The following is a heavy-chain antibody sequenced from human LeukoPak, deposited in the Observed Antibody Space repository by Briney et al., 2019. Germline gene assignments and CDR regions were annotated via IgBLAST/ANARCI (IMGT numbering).Heavy chain of an antibody. Sequence: PGGSLRLSCTASGFTFSSYAMSWVRQAPGKGLEWVSTISGSSGGTYYADSVKGRFTISRDNSKNTLYLQMNSLRAEDTAVYYCAKDPNVVHYYDSSGYSFDYWGQGTLVTVSS. D-gene: IGHD3-22*01. J-gene: IGHJ4*02. V-gene: IGHV3-23*01. CDR3: AKDPNVVHYYDSSGYSFDY. CDR2: ISGSSGGT. CDR1: GFTFSSYA.